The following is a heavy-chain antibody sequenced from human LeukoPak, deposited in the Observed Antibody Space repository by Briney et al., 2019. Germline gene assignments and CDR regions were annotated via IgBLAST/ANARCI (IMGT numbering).Heavy chain of an antibody. Sequence: GESLKISCKASGYSFTYYFIAWVRPMPGKGLEWMGIIYPGDSDTKYSPSFQGQVTISADKSTNTAYLQWSSLEAPDTAMYYCARHLGGDRTSGYYNYWGQGTLVTVSS. D-gene: IGHD3-3*01. CDR1: GYSFTYYF. CDR2: IYPGDSDT. V-gene: IGHV5-51*01. J-gene: IGHJ4*02. CDR3: ARHLGGDRTSGYYNY.